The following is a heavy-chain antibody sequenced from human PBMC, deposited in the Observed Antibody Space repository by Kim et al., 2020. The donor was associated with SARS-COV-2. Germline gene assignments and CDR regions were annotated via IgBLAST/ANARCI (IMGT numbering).Heavy chain of an antibody. CDR2: ISWNSGSI. J-gene: IGHJ4*02. CDR3: ARYDSSLGRYDY. CDR1: GFTFDDYA. V-gene: IGHV3-9*01. D-gene: IGHD3-22*01. Sequence: GGSLRLSCAASGFTFDDYAMHWVRQAPGKGLEWVSGISWNSGSIGYADSVKGRFTISRDNAKNSLYLQMNSLRAEDTALYYCARYDSSLGRYDYWGQGTLVTVSS.